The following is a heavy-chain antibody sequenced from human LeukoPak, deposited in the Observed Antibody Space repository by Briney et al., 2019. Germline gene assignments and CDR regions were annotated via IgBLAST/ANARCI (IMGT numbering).Heavy chain of an antibody. CDR2: FNPEEGKT. J-gene: IGHJ4*02. D-gene: IGHD3-22*01. Sequence: ASVKVSCKVSGYTLTELSMHWVRQAPGKGLEWMGGFNPEEGKTIYRPEFQGRITMTEDTVTDTAHMELRRLTSEDTAVYYCARVGYYESSGYYEYWGQGTLVTVSS. CDR1: GYTLTELS. V-gene: IGHV1-24*01. CDR3: ARVGYYESSGYYEY.